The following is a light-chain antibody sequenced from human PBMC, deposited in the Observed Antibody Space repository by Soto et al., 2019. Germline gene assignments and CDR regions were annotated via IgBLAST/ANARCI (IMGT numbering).Light chain of an antibody. V-gene: IGKV1-39*01. CDR1: QSIGSH. CDR2: AAS. J-gene: IGKJ1*01. CDR3: QQSYSSPPT. Sequence: DIQMTQSPSSLSASVEDRIIITCRASQSIGSHLNWYQQKPGKAPKLLIFAASSLQSGVPSRFSGSRSGPDFTLTISSLQPEDFAAYYCQQSYSSPPTFGQGTKVEIK.